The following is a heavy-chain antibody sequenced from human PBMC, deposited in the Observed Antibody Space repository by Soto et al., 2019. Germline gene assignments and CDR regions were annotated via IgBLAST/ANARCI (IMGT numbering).Heavy chain of an antibody. Sequence: ASLKVSCKASGYTFTSYDINWVRQATGQGLEWMGWMNPNSGNTGYAQKFQGRVTMTRDTSINTAFMELRGLRSDDTAVYYCARDRSSWFSFDHWGQGALVTVSS. D-gene: IGHD6-13*01. V-gene: IGHV1-8*01. CDR1: GYTFTSYD. J-gene: IGHJ4*02. CDR3: ARDRSSWFSFDH. CDR2: MNPNSGNT.